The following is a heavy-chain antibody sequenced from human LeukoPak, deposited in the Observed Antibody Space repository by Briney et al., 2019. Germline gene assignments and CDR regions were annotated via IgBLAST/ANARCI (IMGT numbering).Heavy chain of an antibody. CDR3: ARGGTFGVDISDY. J-gene: IGHJ4*02. CDR2: LSGSGDST. V-gene: IGHV3-23*01. Sequence: TGGSLRLSCAASGFTFSNYAMNWVRQAPGKGLEWVSALSGSGDSTYYADSVKGRFTISRDNAKNSLYLQMNSLRAEDTAVYYCARGGTFGVDISDYWGQGTLVTVSS. D-gene: IGHD3-3*01. CDR1: GFTFSNYA.